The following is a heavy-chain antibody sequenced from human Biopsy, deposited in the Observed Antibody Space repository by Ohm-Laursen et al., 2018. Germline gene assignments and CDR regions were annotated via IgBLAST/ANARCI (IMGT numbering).Heavy chain of an antibody. D-gene: IGHD3-22*01. V-gene: IGHV4-59*01. J-gene: IGHJ2*01. CDR3: ARDRGYYSDRTVPGYFDL. CDR2: VYYTGST. Sequence: PSQTLSLTCTVPGDSISSYYWSWIRQPPGKGLEWIGYVYYTGSTDYNPSLQSRVTISVDTSKNHFSLRLRSVTPADTAIYYCARDRGYYSDRTVPGYFDLWGRGTLVTASS. CDR1: GDSISSYY.